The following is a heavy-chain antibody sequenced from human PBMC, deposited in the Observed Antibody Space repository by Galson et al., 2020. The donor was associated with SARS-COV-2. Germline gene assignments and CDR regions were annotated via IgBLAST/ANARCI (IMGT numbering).Heavy chain of an antibody. Sequence: ASVKVSCKASGYTFTNYGIDWVRQAPGQGLEWMGWISTYNGNTKYAQKFQGRVTMTTDTSTSTAHMELRSLRSDDTAVYYCARESDRDYGDYVDYWGQGTLVTVSS. V-gene: IGHV1-18*01. CDR2: ISTYNGNT. D-gene: IGHD4-17*01. CDR1: GYTFTNYG. J-gene: IGHJ4*02. CDR3: ARESDRDYGDYVDY.